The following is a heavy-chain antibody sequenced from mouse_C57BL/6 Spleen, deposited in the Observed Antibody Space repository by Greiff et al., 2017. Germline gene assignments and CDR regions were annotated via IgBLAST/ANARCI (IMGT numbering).Heavy chain of an antibody. D-gene: IGHD2-4*01. CDR1: GYTFTSYW. V-gene: IGHV1-55*01. CDR3: ARTHYDYDGGFDY. J-gene: IGHJ2*01. Sequence: QVQLQQPGAELVKPGASVKMSCKASGYTFTSYWITWVKQRPGQGLEWIGDIYPGSGSTNYNEKFKSKATLTVDTSSSTAYMQLSSLTFEDSAVYYCARTHYDYDGGFDYWGQGTTLTVSS. CDR2: IYPGSGST.